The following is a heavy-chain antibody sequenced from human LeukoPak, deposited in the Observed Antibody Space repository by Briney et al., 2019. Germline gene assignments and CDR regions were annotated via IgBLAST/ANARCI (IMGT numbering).Heavy chain of an antibody. CDR3: AKGDTTWELPHDY. V-gene: IGHV3-23*01. J-gene: IGHJ4*02. CDR1: GFTFSSYG. Sequence: GGTLRLSCAASGFTFSSYGMSWVRQAPGKGLEWVSAISGSGGSTYYADSVKGRFTISRDKSKNTLYLQMNSLRAEDTAVYYCAKGDTTWELPHDYWGQGTLVTVSS. CDR2: ISGSGGST. D-gene: IGHD1-26*01.